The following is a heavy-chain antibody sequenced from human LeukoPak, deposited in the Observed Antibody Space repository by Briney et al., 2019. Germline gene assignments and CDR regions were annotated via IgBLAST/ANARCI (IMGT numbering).Heavy chain of an antibody. V-gene: IGHV3-15*01. J-gene: IGHJ4*02. CDR1: GFTFISSW. Sequence: GGSLRLSCAASGFTFISSWMTWVRQAPGKGREWVGRIRSTPDGGATDYAPPVKGRFTISRDDSKNTLYLQMSSLRTEDTAVYYCATDLHFGYCTATSCANYWGQGTLVTVSS. CDR2: IRSTPDGGAT. D-gene: IGHD2-2*03. CDR3: ATDLHFGYCTATSCANY.